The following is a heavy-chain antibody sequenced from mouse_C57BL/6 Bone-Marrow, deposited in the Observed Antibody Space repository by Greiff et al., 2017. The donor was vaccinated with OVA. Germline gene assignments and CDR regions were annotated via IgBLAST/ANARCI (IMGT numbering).Heavy chain of an antibody. CDR3: ARHGCDWYFDV. CDR1: GFTFSDYY. J-gene: IGHJ1*03. D-gene: IGHD3-3*01. CDR2: ISTGGGST. Sequence: EVKLVESGGGLVQPGGSLKLSCAASGFTFSDYYMYWVRQTPEKRLEWVAYISTGGGSTYYPDTVKGRFTLSRDKTKNTLYMQMSRLKSEDAAMYYCARHGCDWYFDVWGTGTTVTVSS. V-gene: IGHV5-12*01.